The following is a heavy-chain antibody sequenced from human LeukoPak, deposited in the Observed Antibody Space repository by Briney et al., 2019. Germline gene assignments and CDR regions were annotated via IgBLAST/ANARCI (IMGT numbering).Heavy chain of an antibody. V-gene: IGHV3-74*03. CDR3: ARGQTTVTN. Sequence: GGSLRLSCAASGFTFSSYRMHWVRQAPGEGLVWVSCVESDGSSTKYADSVEGRFTISRDNAKNTLYLQMNSPRAEDTAVYYCARGQTTVTNWGQGTLVTVSS. CDR1: GFTFSSYR. CDR2: VESDGSST. J-gene: IGHJ4*02. D-gene: IGHD4-17*01.